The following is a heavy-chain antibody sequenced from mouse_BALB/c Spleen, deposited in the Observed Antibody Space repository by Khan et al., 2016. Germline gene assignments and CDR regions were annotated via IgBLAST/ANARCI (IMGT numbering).Heavy chain of an antibody. CDR1: GFSLTGYG. D-gene: IGHD2-12*01. CDR2: IWGDGRT. V-gene: IGHV2-6-7*01. J-gene: IGHJ3*01. CDR3: SSDYDGFAY. Sequence: QVQLKESGPGLVAPSQSLSITCAVSGFSLTGYGVNWVRQPPGKGLEWLGMIWGDGRTDYNSALKSRVSISKDNSKSQVFLKMNSLQTDDTANYXCSSDYDGFAYWGQGTLVIVS.